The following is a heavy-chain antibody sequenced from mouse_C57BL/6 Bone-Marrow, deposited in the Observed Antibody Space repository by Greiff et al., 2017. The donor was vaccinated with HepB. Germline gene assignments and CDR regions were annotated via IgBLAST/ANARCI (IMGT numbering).Heavy chain of an antibody. Sequence: VQLQQSGPELVKPGASVKISCKASGYTFTDYYMNWVKQSHGKSLEWIGDINPNNGGTSYNQKFKGKATLTVDKSSSTAYMELRSLTSEDSAVYYCARVYDCPFAYWGQGTLVTVSA. V-gene: IGHV1-26*01. J-gene: IGHJ3*01. CDR3: ARVYDCPFAY. CDR1: GYTFTDYY. D-gene: IGHD2-3*01. CDR2: INPNNGGT.